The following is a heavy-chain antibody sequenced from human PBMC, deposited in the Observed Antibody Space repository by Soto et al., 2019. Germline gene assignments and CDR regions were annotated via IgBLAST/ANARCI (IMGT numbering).Heavy chain of an antibody. CDR3: ARERYDFWSGYYQRGYYYYMDV. D-gene: IGHD3-3*01. CDR2: INHSGST. CDR1: GGSFSGYY. V-gene: IGHV4-34*01. Sequence: SETLSLTCAVYGGSFSGYYWSWIRQPPGKGLEWIGEINHSGSTNYNPSLKSRVTISVDTSKNQFSLKLSSVTAADTAVYYCARERYDFWSGYYQRGYYYYMDVWGKWTTVTVSS. J-gene: IGHJ6*03.